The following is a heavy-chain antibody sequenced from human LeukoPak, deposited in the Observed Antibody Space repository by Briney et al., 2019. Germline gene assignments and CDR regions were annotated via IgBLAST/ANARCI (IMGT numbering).Heavy chain of an antibody. CDR2: IYYSGST. CDR1: GGSISSYY. V-gene: IGHV4-59*08. CDR3: ARHSQDSSSWYRLYYFDY. Sequence: PSETPSLTCTVSGGSISSYYWSWIRQPPGKGLEWIGYIYYSGSTNYNPSLKSRVTISVDTSKNQFSLKLSSVTAADTAVYYCARHSQDSSSWYRLYYFDYWGQGTLVTVSS. J-gene: IGHJ4*02. D-gene: IGHD6-13*01.